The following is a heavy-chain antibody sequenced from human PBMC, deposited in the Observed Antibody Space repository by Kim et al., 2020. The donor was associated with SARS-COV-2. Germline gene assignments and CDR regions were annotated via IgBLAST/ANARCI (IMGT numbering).Heavy chain of an antibody. V-gene: IGHV3-30*04. CDR2: ISFNGRDN. Sequence: GGSLRLSCAASGFPFSTYAMHWVRQAPGKGPEWVALISFNGRDNYHTDSVKGRFSISRDNSKNTLYLQMNSLRPEDTAVYYCARGGGANWLGQTFDLWGQGTLVSASA. CDR3: ARGGGANWLGQTFDL. D-gene: IGHD1-1*01. J-gene: IGHJ4*02. CDR1: GFPFSTYA.